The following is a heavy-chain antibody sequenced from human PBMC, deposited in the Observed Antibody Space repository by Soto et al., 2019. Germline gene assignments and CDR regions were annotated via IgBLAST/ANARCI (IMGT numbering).Heavy chain of an antibody. V-gene: IGHV1-46*03. CDR1: GYTFTSYY. CDR2: INPSGGST. J-gene: IGHJ4*02. Sequence: QVQLVQSGAEVKKPGASVKVSCKASGYTFTSYYMHWVRQAPGQGLEWMGIINPSGGSTSYAQKFQGIVTMTRDTSTSTVYMELSSLRSEDTAVYYCARESLAAAGKAYWGQGTLVTVSS. CDR3: ARESLAAAGKAY. D-gene: IGHD6-13*01.